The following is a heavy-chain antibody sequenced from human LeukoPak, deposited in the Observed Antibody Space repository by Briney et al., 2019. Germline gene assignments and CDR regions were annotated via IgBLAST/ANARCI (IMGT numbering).Heavy chain of an antibody. CDR1: GFTFSSYY. Sequence: GGSLRLSCAASGFTFSSYYMNWVRQAPGKGLEWVSSITTSSSYIYYADSVKGRFTISRDNAKNSLYLQMNSLRAEDTAVYYCARDLGGYSYGSHFDYWGQGTLVTVSS. CDR2: ITTSSSYI. V-gene: IGHV3-21*01. J-gene: IGHJ4*02. D-gene: IGHD5-18*01. CDR3: ARDLGGYSYGSHFDY.